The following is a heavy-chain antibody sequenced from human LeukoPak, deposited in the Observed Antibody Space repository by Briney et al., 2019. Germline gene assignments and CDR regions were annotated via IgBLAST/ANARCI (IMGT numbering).Heavy chain of an antibody. D-gene: IGHD3-10*01. J-gene: IGHJ4*02. V-gene: IGHV1-24*01. CDR2: FDPEDGET. CDR1: GYTLTELS. Sequence: GASVKVTCKVSGYTLTELSMHWVRQAPGKGLEWMGGFDPEDGETIYAQKFQGRVTMTEDTSTDTAYMELSSLRSEDTAVYYCATLTTAYGSGGYYFDYWGQGTLVTVSS. CDR3: ATLTTAYGSGGYYFDY.